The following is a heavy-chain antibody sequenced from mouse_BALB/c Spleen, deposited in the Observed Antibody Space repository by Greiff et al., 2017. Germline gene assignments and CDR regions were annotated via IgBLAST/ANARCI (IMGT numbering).Heavy chain of an antibody. V-gene: IGHV1-4*01. D-gene: IGHD2-4*01. CDR1: GYTFTSYT. CDR2: INPSSGYT. CDR3: ARRGDYEYYFDY. Sequence: QVHVKQSGAELARPGASVKMSCKASGYTFTSYTMHWVKQRPGQGLEWIGYINPSSGYTNYNQKFKDKATLTADKSSSTAYMQLSSLTSEDSAVYYCARRGDYEYYFDYWGQGTTLTVSS. J-gene: IGHJ2*01.